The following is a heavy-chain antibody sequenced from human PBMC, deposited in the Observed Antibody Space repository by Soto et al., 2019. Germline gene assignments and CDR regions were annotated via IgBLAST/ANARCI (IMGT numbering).Heavy chain of an antibody. CDR2: INHSGST. CDR3: ASIVGNSGCVTGSVYDE. D-gene: IGHD5-12*01. J-gene: IGHJ4*02. CDR1: GGSFSGYY. V-gene: IGHV4-34*01. Sequence: LEILSLTCAVYGGSFSGYYWSWIRQPPGKGLEWIGEINHSGSTNYNPSLKSRVTISVDTSKNQFSLKLSSVTAADTAVYYCASIVGNSGCVTGSVYDEWGQGTLVTVSS.